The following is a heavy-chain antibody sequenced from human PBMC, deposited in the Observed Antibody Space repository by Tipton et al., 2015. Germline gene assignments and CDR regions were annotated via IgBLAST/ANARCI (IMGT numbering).Heavy chain of an antibody. CDR3: ARGDSSGPDY. CDR1: GYTFDTYY. Sequence: LVQSGAEMKKPGASLKISCKASGYTFDTYYINWVRQAPGQGLEWMGWTSAFSGNTNYAQKFQGRVTMTTDTSTTTAYMELRSLRFDDTAVYYCARGDSSGPDYWGQGTLVTVSS. V-gene: IGHV1-18*01. CDR2: TSAFSGNT. J-gene: IGHJ4*02. D-gene: IGHD6-19*01.